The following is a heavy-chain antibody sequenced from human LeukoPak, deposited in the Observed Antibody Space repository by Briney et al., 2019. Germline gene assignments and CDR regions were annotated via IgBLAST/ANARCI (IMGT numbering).Heavy chain of an antibody. V-gene: IGHV4-34*01. D-gene: IGHD2-15*01. CDR1: GGSFSGYY. Sequence: SETLSLTCAVYGGSFSGYYWSWIRQPPGKGLEWIGEINHSGSTNYNPSLKSRVTISVDTSKNQFSLKLSSVTAADTAVYYCARRGRRASRSGFDYWGQGTLVTVSS. J-gene: IGHJ4*02. CDR3: ARRGRRASRSGFDY. CDR2: INHSGST.